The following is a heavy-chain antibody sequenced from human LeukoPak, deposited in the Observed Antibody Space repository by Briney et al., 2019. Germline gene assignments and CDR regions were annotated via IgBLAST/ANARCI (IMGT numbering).Heavy chain of an antibody. J-gene: IGHJ1*01. V-gene: IGHV4-4*08. Sequence: NPSETLSLTCTVSGGSISSYYWSWIRQPPGKGLEWIGYIYSSGSASYNPSFKSRVTVSVDTSKNQFSLKLSSVTAADTAVYYCARVCSSTSCYPGIQHWGQGTLVTVSS. D-gene: IGHD2-2*01. CDR3: ARVCSSTSCYPGIQH. CDR2: IYSSGSA. CDR1: GGSISSYY.